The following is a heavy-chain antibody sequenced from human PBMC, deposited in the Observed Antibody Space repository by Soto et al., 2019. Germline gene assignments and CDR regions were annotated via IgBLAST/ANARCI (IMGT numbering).Heavy chain of an antibody. V-gene: IGHV1-69*12. J-gene: IGHJ6*02. CDR2: IMPVFRTP. CDR1: GGTFSNSA. D-gene: IGHD2-15*01. Sequence: QVQLDQSGAEVKKPGSSVKLSCKASGGTFSNSAISWVRQAPGQGLEWMGGIMPVFRTPDYAQKFQGRVTITADESTTTAYMELSGLKPDDTAVYYCARDKARLQLGGNYYYMLDVWGQGTTVTVSS. CDR3: ARDKARLQLGGNYYYMLDV.